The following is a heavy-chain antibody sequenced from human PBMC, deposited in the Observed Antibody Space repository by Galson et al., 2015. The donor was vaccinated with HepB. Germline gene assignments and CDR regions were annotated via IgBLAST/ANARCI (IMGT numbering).Heavy chain of an antibody. CDR3: ATGGGTYLAG. V-gene: IGHV3-53*01. CDR1: GFTVSKDY. D-gene: IGHD1-7*01. J-gene: IGHJ4*02. CDR2: IYSGYTT. Sequence: SLRLSCAVSGFTVSKDYMSWVRQAPGKGLEWVSVIYSGYTTYYVDSVKGRFTISRDNSKNMLYLQMNSLGVEDTAVYYCATGGGTYLAGWGQGTLVTVSS.